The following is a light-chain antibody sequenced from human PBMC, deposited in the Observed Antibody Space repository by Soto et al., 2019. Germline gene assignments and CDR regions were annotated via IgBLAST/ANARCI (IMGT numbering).Light chain of an antibody. CDR2: EAT. CDR1: ATDLGSYGL. J-gene: IGLJ2*01. CDR3: GSYVGSRAVV. Sequence: QSALTQPASVSGSPGQSITLSCTGSATDLGSYGLVSWYQQYPGKAPKLVIYEATKRPSGVSDRFSGSKSGYTASLTISGRQAEDEAHYYCGSYVGSRAVVFGGGTKLTVL. V-gene: IGLV2-23*01.